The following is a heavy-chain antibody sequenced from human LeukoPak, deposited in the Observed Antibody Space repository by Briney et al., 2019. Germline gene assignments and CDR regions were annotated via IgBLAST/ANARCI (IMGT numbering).Heavy chain of an antibody. CDR3: ARARWQLVPYFDS. V-gene: IGHV1-2*02. D-gene: IGHD6-6*01. Sequence: ASVKVSCKASGYTFTDYYMHWVRQAPGQGLEWMGWINPNSGGTNFAQKFQGRVAMTRDTSISTAYLELGSLRSDDTAVYFCARARWQLVPYFDSWGQGALVTVSS. J-gene: IGHJ4*02. CDR1: GYTFTDYY. CDR2: INPNSGGT.